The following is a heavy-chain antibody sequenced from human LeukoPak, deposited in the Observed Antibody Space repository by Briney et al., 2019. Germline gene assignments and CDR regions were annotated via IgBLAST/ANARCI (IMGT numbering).Heavy chain of an antibody. CDR3: ARGGRGVIIEPLDY. D-gene: IGHD3-10*01. CDR2: IGTAGVT. CDR1: GFTLSNND. Sequence: PGGSLRLSCAVSGFTLSNNDMHWVRQATGKGLEWVSAIGTAGVTYYPGSVKGRFTISRENAKNSLYLQMNSLRAGDTAVYYCARGGRGVIIEPLDYWGRGTLVTVSS. J-gene: IGHJ4*02. V-gene: IGHV3-13*04.